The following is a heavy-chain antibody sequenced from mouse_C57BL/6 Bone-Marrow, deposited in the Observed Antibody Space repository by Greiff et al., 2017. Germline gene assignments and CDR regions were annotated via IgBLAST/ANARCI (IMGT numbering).Heavy chain of an antibody. Sequence: QVQLQQPGAELVKPGASVKLSCKASGYTFTSYWMHWVKQRPGQGLEWIGMIHPNSGSTNYNEKFKSKATLTVDKSSSTAYMQLSSLTSEDSAVYYCAYPGGYYEGEDWYFDVWGSGTTVTVSS. CDR1: GYTFTSYW. V-gene: IGHV1-64*01. D-gene: IGHD2-3*01. CDR2: IHPNSGST. J-gene: IGHJ1*01. CDR3: AYPGGYYEGEDWYFDV.